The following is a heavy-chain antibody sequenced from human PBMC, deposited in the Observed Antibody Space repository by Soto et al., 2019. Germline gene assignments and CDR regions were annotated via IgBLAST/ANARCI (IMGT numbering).Heavy chain of an antibody. J-gene: IGHJ4*02. V-gene: IGHV1-3*01. CDR2: INAGNGNT. Sequence: QVQLVQSGAEVQKPGASVKVSCKSSGYTFTSYAMHWVRQAPGQRLEWMGWINAGNGNTKYSQKFQGRVTITRDTSASTAYMELSSLRSEDTAVYYCARDSDSSGYYYFDYWGQGPLVTVSS. CDR3: ARDSDSSGYYYFDY. D-gene: IGHD3-22*01. CDR1: GYTFTSYA.